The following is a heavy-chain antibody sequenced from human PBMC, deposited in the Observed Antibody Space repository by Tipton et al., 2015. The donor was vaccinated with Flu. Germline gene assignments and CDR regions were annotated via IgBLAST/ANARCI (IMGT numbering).Heavy chain of an antibody. J-gene: IGHJ5*02. D-gene: IGHD3-9*01. CDR3: AKEGSYNILTNYYNKGVDP. CDR1: GGSISSYY. CDR2: IYYSGTT. V-gene: IGHV4-39*07. Sequence: TLSLTCTVSGGSISSYYWGWFRQSPGTGLEWIGSIYYSGTTYYNPSLKSRVTMSIDTSKNQFSLKVTSVTAADTAVYYCAKEGSYNILTNYYNKGVDPWGQGTLVIVSS.